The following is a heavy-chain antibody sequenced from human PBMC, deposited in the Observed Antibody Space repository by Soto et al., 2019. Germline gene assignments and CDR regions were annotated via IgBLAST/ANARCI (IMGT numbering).Heavy chain of an antibody. D-gene: IGHD3-10*01. Sequence: SLKVSCKASGGTFSSYAISWVRQAPGQGLEWMGGIIPIFGTANYAQKFQGRVTITADESTSTAYMELSSLRSEDTAVYYCARDDSSGSYFYYYGMDVWGQGTTVTVSS. CDR1: GGTFSSYA. CDR2: IIPIFGTA. V-gene: IGHV1-69*13. J-gene: IGHJ6*02. CDR3: ARDDSSGSYFYYYGMDV.